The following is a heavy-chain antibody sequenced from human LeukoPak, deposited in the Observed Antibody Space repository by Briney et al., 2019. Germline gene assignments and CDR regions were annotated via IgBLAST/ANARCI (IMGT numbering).Heavy chain of an antibody. D-gene: IGHD3-10*01. CDR3: ARDRFDYYGSGSYYRRGGVYYFDY. J-gene: IGHJ4*02. Sequence: PGGSLRLSCAASGFTFSSYSMNWVRQAPGKGLEWVSSISSSSSYIYYADSVKGRFTISRDNAKNSLYLQMNSLRAEDTAVYYCARDRFDYYGSGSYYRRGGVYYFDYWGQGTLVTVSS. CDR1: GFTFSSYS. CDR2: ISSSSSYI. V-gene: IGHV3-21*04.